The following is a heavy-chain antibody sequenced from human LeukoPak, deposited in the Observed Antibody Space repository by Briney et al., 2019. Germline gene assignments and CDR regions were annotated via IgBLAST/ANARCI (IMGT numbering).Heavy chain of an antibody. CDR1: GFTFSDYY. J-gene: IGHJ6*03. Sequence: SGGSLRLSCAASGFTFSDYYMNWVRQAPGKGLEWVANVNQGGTEKYYVDSVKGRFTISRDNAENSLYLQMNSLRAEDTAVYYCAREHYFYYMDGWGKGTTVTVSS. V-gene: IGHV3-7*01. CDR2: VNQGGTEK. CDR3: AREHYFYYMDG.